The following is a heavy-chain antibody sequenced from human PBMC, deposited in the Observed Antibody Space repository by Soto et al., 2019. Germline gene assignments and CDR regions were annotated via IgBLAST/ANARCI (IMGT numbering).Heavy chain of an antibody. CDR1: GFTFSNYG. V-gene: IGHV3-33*01. CDR2: IWYDGSNK. J-gene: IGHJ4*02. D-gene: IGHD6-19*01. Sequence: QVQLVESGGGVVQPGRSLRLSCATSGFTFSNYGMHWVRQAPGKGLERVAIIWYDGSNKYYADSVKGRFTISRDNSKNTLYLQMNSLRAEDTAVYYCARVGNGWYFDYWGQGTLVTVSS. CDR3: ARVGNGWYFDY.